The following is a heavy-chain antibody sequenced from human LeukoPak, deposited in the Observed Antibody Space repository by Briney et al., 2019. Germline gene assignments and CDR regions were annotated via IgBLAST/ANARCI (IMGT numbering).Heavy chain of an antibody. J-gene: IGHJ5*02. CDR3: ARSGFGELFGSWFDP. V-gene: IGHV4-59*08. D-gene: IGHD3-10*01. CDR2: IYYSGST. CDR1: GGSISSYY. Sequence: SETLSLTCTVSGGSISSYYWSWVRQPPGKGLEWIGYIYYSGSTNYNPSLKSRVTISVDTSKNQFSLKLSSVTAADTAVYYCARSGFGELFGSWFDPWGQGTLVTVSS.